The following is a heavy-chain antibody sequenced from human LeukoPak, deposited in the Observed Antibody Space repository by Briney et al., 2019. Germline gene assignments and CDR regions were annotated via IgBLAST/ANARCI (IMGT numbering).Heavy chain of an antibody. Sequence: SETLSLTCTVSGDSISSTNYYWGWIRQPPGKGLEWVGSIYYSGSTYYNPSLKSRVTISVDTSKNQFSLKLSSVTAADTAVYYCASSRSSYPFDYWGQGTLVTVSS. CDR2: IYYSGST. V-gene: IGHV4-39*07. CDR3: ASSRSSYPFDY. D-gene: IGHD6-6*01. CDR1: GDSISSTNYY. J-gene: IGHJ4*02.